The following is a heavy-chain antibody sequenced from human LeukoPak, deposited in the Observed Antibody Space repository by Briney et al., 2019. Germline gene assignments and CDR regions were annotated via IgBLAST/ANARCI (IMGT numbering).Heavy chain of an antibody. CDR2: IYYSGST. CDR3: ARHKNGVIPAAMSNWFDP. CDR1: GGSISSSSYY. D-gene: IGHD2-2*01. J-gene: IGHJ5*02. V-gene: IGHV4-39*01. Sequence: SETLSLTCTVSGGSISSSSYYWGWIRQPPGKGLEWIGSIYYSGSTYYNPSLKSRVTISVDTSKNQFSLKLSSVTAADTAVYYCARHKNGVIPAAMSNWFDPWGQGTLVTVSS.